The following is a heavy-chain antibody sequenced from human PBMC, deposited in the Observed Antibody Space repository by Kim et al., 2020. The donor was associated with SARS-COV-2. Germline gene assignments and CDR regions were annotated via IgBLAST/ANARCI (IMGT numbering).Heavy chain of an antibody. D-gene: IGHD6-13*01. CDR1: GFTFSSYW. J-gene: IGHJ4*02. Sequence: GGSLRLSCAASGFTFSSYWMSWVRQAPGKGLEWVANLNQDGSEKYYVDSVKGRFTISRDNAKNSLYLQMNSLRVEDTAVYYCARIWGKPAAGTPAPNFYFDSWGQGTLVTVSS. V-gene: IGHV3-7*03. CDR2: LNQDGSEK. CDR3: ARIWGKPAAGTPAPNFYFDS.